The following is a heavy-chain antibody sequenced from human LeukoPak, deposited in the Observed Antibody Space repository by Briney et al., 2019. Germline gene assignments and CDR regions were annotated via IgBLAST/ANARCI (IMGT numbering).Heavy chain of an antibody. V-gene: IGHV3-23*01. CDR1: GFTFSSYA. D-gene: IGHD2-2*01. J-gene: IGHJ4*02. CDR2: ISGSGSST. CDR3: AKPPEYCRSTNCPTDY. Sequence: PGGSLRLSCAASGFTFSSYAMSWVRQAPGKGLEWVSGISGSGSSTYYADSVKGRFTISRDNSMNTLYLQMNSLRAEDTAVYYCAKPPEYCRSTNCPTDYWGQGTLVTVSS.